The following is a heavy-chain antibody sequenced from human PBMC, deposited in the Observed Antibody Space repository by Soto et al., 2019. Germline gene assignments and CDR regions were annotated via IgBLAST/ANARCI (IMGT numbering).Heavy chain of an antibody. CDR1: GGSISSYY. CDR3: ARARYQLLHPYYYGMDV. CDR2: IDYSGST. V-gene: IGHV4-59*01. Sequence: QVQLQESGPGLVKPSETLSLTCTVSGGSISSYYWSWIRQSPGKGLEWIGYIDYSGSTKSNPSLKSRVTISVDTSRNQVSLKLSSVTAAVSAVYFCARARYQLLHPYYYGMDVWGQGTTVTVSS. D-gene: IGHD2-2*01. J-gene: IGHJ6*02.